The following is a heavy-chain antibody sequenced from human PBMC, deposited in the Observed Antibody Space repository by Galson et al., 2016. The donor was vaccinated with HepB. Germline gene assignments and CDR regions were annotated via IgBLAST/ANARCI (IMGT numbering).Heavy chain of an antibody. CDR3: AKEKGYRSGGSCENWFDP. Sequence: SLRLSCAASGFTFGDYAMHWVRQAPGKGLEWVSAISWNSGNVDYGDSVKGRFTISRDNSKNTLYLHMNSLRAEDTAVYYCAKEKGYRSGGSCENWFDPWGQGTLVTVSS. V-gene: IGHV3-9*01. D-gene: IGHD2-15*01. J-gene: IGHJ5*02. CDR1: GFTFGDYA. CDR2: ISWNSGNV.